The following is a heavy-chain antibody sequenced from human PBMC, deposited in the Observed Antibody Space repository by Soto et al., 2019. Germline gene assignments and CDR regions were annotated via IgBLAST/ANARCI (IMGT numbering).Heavy chain of an antibody. J-gene: IGHJ3*02. CDR1: GDTFTSYG. V-gene: IGHV1-18*04. CDR2: ISAYNGNT. Sequence: ASVKVCCKASGDTFTSYGISWARQETGQGLEWMGWISAYNGNTNYAQKLQGRVTMTTDTSTSTAYMELRSLRSDDTAVYYCARDVEFQDWLLFGSSSVEAFDIWGQGTMVTVSS. D-gene: IGHD3-9*01. CDR3: ARDVEFQDWLLFGSSSVEAFDI.